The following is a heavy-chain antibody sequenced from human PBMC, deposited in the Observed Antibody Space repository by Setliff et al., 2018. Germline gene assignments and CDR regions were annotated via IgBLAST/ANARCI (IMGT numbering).Heavy chain of an antibody. CDR1: SDSISPYY. D-gene: IGHD2-8*02. CDR2: ISYRGNT. J-gene: IGHJ6*02. CDR3: TRDQDLRWCKAGTGCYYNYYGLDV. V-gene: IGHV4-59*12. Sequence: PSETLSLTCTVSSDSISPYYWSWIRQPPGKGLEWIGSISYRGNTFYNPSLTSRVTISLDTSKKQLSLKLTSLSAADTAVYYCTRDQDLRWCKAGTGCYYNYYGLDVWGQGTTVTAP.